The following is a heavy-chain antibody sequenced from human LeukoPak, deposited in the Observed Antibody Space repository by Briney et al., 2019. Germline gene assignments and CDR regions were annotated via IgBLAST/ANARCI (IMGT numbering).Heavy chain of an antibody. J-gene: IGHJ4*02. D-gene: IGHD6-6*01. CDR1: GDSMGNDY. CDR2: ISTSGST. V-gene: IGHV4-4*07. Sequence: SETLSLTCTVSGDSMGNDYWSWIRQSAGKGPEWIGRISTSGSTDYNPSLRSRVTMSVDTSRNQFSLTLTSMTAADTAVYYCARNEFRSYGLVHYWGQGTLVTVSS. CDR3: ARNEFRSYGLVHY.